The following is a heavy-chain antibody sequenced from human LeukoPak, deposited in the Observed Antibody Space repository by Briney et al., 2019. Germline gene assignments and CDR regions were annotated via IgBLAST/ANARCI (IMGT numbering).Heavy chain of an antibody. CDR2: IWYDGGNK. V-gene: IGHV3-33*01. J-gene: IGHJ4*02. Sequence: GGSLRLSCAASGFTFSSYGMHWVRQAPGEGLEWVAVIWYDGGNKYYADSVKGRFTISRDNSKNTLYLQMNSLRAEDTAVYYCARDINYYDSSGYPHYFDYWGQGTLVTVSS. CDR3: ARDINYYDSSGYPHYFDY. CDR1: GFTFSSYG. D-gene: IGHD3-22*01.